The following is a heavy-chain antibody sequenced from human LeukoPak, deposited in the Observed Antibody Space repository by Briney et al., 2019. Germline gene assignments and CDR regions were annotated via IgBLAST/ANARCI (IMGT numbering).Heavy chain of an antibody. V-gene: IGHV5-51*01. CDR1: GYSFTSYW. Sequence: PGESLKISCKGSGYSFTSYWIGWVRQMPGRGLERMGIIYPGDSDTRYSPSFQGQVTISADKSISTAYLQWSSLKASDTAMYYCARLTPSWLRLDPPYYFDYWGQGTLVTVSS. CDR2: IYPGDSDT. J-gene: IGHJ4*02. CDR3: ARLTPSWLRLDPPYYFDY. D-gene: IGHD5-12*01.